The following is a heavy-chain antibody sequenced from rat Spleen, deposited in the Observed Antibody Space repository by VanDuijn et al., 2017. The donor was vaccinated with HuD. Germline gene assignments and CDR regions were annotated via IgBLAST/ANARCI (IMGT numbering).Heavy chain of an antibody. Sequence: EVQLEESGGGLVQPGRSLKLSCVASGFIFSNYGMAWVRQTPTKGLEWVASISIGGGNTYYRDSVKGRFTISRDNAKSTLYLQMDSLRSEDTATYYCTRKYTTDYYWYFDFWGPGTMVTVSS. J-gene: IGHJ1*01. CDR2: ISIGGGNT. D-gene: IGHD1-6*01. V-gene: IGHV5S13*01. CDR1: GFIFSNYG. CDR3: TRKYTTDYYWYFDF.